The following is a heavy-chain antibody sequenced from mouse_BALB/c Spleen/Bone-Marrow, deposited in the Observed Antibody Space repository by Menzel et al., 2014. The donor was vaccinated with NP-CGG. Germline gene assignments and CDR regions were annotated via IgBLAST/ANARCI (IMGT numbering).Heavy chain of an antibody. V-gene: IGHV1-18*01. CDR2: INPNIGGT. CDR1: GYTFTDYT. D-gene: IGHD2-14*01. J-gene: IGHJ2*01. Sequence: VQLKDSGPELVKPGASVKIFCKTSGYTFTDYTMHWVKQSHGKSLEWIGHINPNIGGTNYNQKFKGKATLTLDKSSRTAYMELRSLTSEDSAVYYCTRSRYGDYWGQGTTLTVSS. CDR3: TRSRYGDY.